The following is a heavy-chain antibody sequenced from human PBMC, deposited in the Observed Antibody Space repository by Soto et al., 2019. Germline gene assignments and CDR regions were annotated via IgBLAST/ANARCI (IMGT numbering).Heavy chain of an antibody. D-gene: IGHD3-10*01. CDR3: AKGRGDFGSGSAYYFDY. CDR2: ISGSGGRA. J-gene: IGHJ4*02. V-gene: IGHV3-23*01. Sequence: GGSLRLSCAASGFTFSSYAMSWVRQAPGKGLEWVSGISGSGGRAYYADSVKGRFTISRDNSKNTLYLQMDSLGDEDTAIYYCAKGRGDFGSGSAYYFDYWGQKTLVTVSS. CDR1: GFTFSSYA.